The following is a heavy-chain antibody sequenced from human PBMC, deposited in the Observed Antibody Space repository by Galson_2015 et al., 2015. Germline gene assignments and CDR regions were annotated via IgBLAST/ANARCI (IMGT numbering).Heavy chain of an antibody. CDR3: ASLGDSGYFDY. Sequence: SLRLSCAASGFTFSSYEMNWVRQAPGKGLEWVSSISSSSSYIYYADSVKGRFTISRDNAKNSLYLQMNSLRAEDTAVYYCASLGDSGYFDYWGQGTLVTVSS. CDR2: ISSSSSYI. CDR1: GFTFSSYE. D-gene: IGHD4-17*01. J-gene: IGHJ4*02. V-gene: IGHV3-21*01.